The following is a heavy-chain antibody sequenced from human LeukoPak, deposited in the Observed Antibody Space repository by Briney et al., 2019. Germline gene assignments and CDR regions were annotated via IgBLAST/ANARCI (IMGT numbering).Heavy chain of an antibody. J-gene: IGHJ3*02. CDR2: ISWNSGSI. V-gene: IGHV3-9*01. D-gene: IGHD6-13*01. Sequence: GGSLRLSCAASGFTFDDYTMHWVRQAPGKGLEWVSGISWNSGSIGYADSVKGRFTISRDNAKNSLYLQMNSLRAEDTALYYCAKDIGVLYSGHDAFDIWGQGTMVTVSS. CDR1: GFTFDDYT. CDR3: AKDIGVLYSGHDAFDI.